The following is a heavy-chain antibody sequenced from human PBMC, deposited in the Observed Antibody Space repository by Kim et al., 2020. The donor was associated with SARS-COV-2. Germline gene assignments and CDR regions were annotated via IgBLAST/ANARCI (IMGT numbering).Heavy chain of an antibody. CDR2: ISFDGNIK. CDR1: GFPFHGYA. V-gene: IGHV3-30-3*01. D-gene: IGHD2-21*01. Sequence: GGSLRLSCVASGFPFHGYAMHWVRQAPGKGLEWMAMISFDGNIKSYTQSMRGRFTVSRDNAKNTLYLQLDSLKTDDTAVYHCARGEEMAAIGGDVVDVWGQGTTVTVSS. CDR3: ARGEEMAAIGGDVVDV. J-gene: IGHJ3*01.